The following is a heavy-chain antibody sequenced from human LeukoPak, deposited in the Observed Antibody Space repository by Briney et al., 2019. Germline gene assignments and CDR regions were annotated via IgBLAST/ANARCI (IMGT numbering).Heavy chain of an antibody. V-gene: IGHV3-64*04. CDR1: GFTFSSSA. D-gene: IGHD6-19*01. CDR3: ARVGYSSGWYRN. Sequence: PGGSLRLSCSTSGFTFSSSAMHWVRQTPETGLEYVSGISSSGGNTYYPDSVKGRFTISRDNSKNTLYLQMISLRAEDTAVYYCARVGYSSGWYRNWGQGTLVTVSS. J-gene: IGHJ4*02. CDR2: ISSSGGNT.